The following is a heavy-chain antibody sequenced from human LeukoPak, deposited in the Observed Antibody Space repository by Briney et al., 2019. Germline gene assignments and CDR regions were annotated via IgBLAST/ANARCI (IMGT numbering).Heavy chain of an antibody. Sequence: PGGSLRLSCAASGSTFDEYAIHWVRQAPGKGLEWVSLISEDGSRTYYADSVKGRFTISRDNSKNSLYLQMNSLRTEDTAFYYCAKDLTQLYLAFDYWGQGTLVTVSS. CDR1: GSTFDEYA. V-gene: IGHV3-43*02. CDR3: AKDLTQLYLAFDY. J-gene: IGHJ4*02. D-gene: IGHD5-18*01. CDR2: ISEDGSRT.